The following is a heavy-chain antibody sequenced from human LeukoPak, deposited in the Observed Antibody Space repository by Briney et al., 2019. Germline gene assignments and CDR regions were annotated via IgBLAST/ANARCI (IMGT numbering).Heavy chain of an antibody. Sequence: GESLEISCKGSGYSFSGYWIGWVRQMPGKGLEWMAVIYPGDSRTRYNPSFQGQVTISVDKSINTAYLKWSSLKASDTALYYCACRLFASNWFQPWGQGTLVTVSS. CDR1: GYSFSGYW. J-gene: IGHJ5*02. CDR3: ACRLFASNWFQP. V-gene: IGHV5-51*01. CDR2: IYPGDSRT. D-gene: IGHD3-16*01.